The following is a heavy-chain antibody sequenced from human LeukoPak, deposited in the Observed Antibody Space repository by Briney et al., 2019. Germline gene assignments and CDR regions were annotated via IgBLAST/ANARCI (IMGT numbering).Heavy chain of an antibody. CDR1: GFTFNNYA. V-gene: IGHV3-23*01. CDR2: ITGSGGST. Sequence: GGSLRLSCAASGFTFNNYAMNWVRQAPGKGLEWVSAITGSGGSTYYADSVEGRFTISRDNSKNMLYLQMNSLRADDTAVYYCAKEVGHGSGSYYDYWGQGTLVTVSS. J-gene: IGHJ4*02. CDR3: AKEVGHGSGSYYDY. D-gene: IGHD3-10*01.